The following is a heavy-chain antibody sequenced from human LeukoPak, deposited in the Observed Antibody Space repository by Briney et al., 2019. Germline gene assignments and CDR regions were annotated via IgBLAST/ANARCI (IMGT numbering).Heavy chain of an antibody. Sequence: GASVKVSCKASGYTFTRYYMHWVRQAGGQGVEWMGWINPNSGDTKYAQDYQGRVTITRDTSASTVYMELSRLRYDDTAVYYCARDLAVFDAFDIWGQGTMVTVSS. D-gene: IGHD2-8*02. CDR3: ARDLAVFDAFDI. J-gene: IGHJ3*02. V-gene: IGHV1-2*02. CDR2: INPNSGDT. CDR1: GYTFTRYY.